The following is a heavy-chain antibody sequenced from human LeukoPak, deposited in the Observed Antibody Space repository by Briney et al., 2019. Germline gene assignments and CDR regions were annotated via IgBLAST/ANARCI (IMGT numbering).Heavy chain of an antibody. J-gene: IGHJ4*02. CDR2: ISSSGSYI. CDR3: ARGPQFCSGGSCYGYYFDY. Sequence: GGSLRLSCAASGFTFSSYSMNSARQPPGKGLEWVSSISSSGSYIYYADSVKGRFSISRDSAKNSLYLQMNSLRAEDTAVYYCARGPQFCSGGSCYGYYFDYWGQGTLVTVSS. D-gene: IGHD2-15*01. V-gene: IGHV3-21*01. CDR1: GFTFSSYS.